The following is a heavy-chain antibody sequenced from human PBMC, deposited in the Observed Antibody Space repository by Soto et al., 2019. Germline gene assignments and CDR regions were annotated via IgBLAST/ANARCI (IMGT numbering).Heavy chain of an antibody. D-gene: IGHD6-6*01. V-gene: IGHV3-23*01. J-gene: IGHJ4*02. CDR1: GFTFSSYA. CDR3: AKGNSSSSLRVPFDY. CDR2: ISGSGGST. Sequence: GGSLSLSCAASGFTFSSYAMSWVRQAPGKGLEWVSAISGSGGSTYYADSVKGRFTISRDNSKNTLYLQMNSLRAEDTAVYYCAKGNSSSSLRVPFDYWGQGTLVTVSS.